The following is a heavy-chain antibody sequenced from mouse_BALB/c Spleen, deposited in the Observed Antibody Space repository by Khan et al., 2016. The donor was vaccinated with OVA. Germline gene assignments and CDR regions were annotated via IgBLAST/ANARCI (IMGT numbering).Heavy chain of an antibody. CDR2: INPSNGGT. J-gene: IGHJ3*01. CDR1: GYTFNSYY. CDR3: TRGGYGVFAY. Sequence: QVQLQQSGAELVKPGASVKLSCKASGYTFNSYYMYWVKQRPGQGLEWIGEINPSNGGTNFNEKFKSKATLTVDKSSSTAYMQLSSLTSEDSAVYYCTRGGYGVFAYWGQGTLVTVSA. V-gene: IGHV1S81*02. D-gene: IGHD2-2*01.